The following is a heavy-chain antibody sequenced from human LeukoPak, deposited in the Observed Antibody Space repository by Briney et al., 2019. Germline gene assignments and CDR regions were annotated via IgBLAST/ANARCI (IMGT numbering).Heavy chain of an antibody. CDR3: ARDRRGYSYGLFDY. V-gene: IGHV3-30-3*01. J-gene: IGHJ4*02. Sequence: GGSLRLSCAASGFTFSSYAMHWVRQAPGKGLEWVAVISYDGSNKYYADSVKGRFTISRDNAKNTLYPQMNSLRAEDTAVYYCARDRRGYSYGLFDYWGQGTLVTVSS. D-gene: IGHD5-18*01. CDR1: GFTFSSYA. CDR2: ISYDGSNK.